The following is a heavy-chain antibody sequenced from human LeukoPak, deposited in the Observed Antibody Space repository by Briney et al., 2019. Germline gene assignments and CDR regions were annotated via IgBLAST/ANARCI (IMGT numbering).Heavy chain of an antibody. D-gene: IGHD5-24*01. J-gene: IGHJ4*02. CDR1: GFTFSNYA. V-gene: IGHV3-23*01. CDR2: ITSGGGTT. CDR3: ARDQLDH. Sequence: GGSLRLSCAASGFTFSNYAMSWVRQAPGKALEWVSAITSGGGTTYYAGSVKGRFTISRDNSKNTLYLQMNSLRAEDTAVYYCARDQLDHWGQGTLVAVSP.